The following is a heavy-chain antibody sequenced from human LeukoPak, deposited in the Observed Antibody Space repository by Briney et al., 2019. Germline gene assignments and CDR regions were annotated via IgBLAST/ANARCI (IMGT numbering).Heavy chain of an antibody. J-gene: IGHJ3*02. CDR2: IYYSGST. Sequence: SETLSLTCTVSGGSISSSSYYWGWIRQPPGKGLEWIGSIYYSGSTYYNPSLKSRVTISVDTSKNQFSLKLSSVTAADTAVYYCARAANAGSFDIWGQGTMVTVSS. CDR1: GGSISSSSYY. V-gene: IGHV4-39*07. D-gene: IGHD3-10*01. CDR3: ARAANAGSFDI.